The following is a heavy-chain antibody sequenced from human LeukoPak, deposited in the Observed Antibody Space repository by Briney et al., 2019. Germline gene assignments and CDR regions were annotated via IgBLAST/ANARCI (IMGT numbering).Heavy chain of an antibody. D-gene: IGHD1-1*01. CDR3: AREDNPLWFDP. J-gene: IGHJ5*02. CDR2: ISYDGSIR. V-gene: IGHV3-30*04. Sequence: SGGSLRLSCAASEFSFSNFAMYWVRQPPGKGLERLAVISYDGSIRYYADSVKGRFTISRDNSNNTLHLQMNSLRPDDSALYYCAREDNPLWFDPWGQGTLVTVSS. CDR1: EFSFSNFA.